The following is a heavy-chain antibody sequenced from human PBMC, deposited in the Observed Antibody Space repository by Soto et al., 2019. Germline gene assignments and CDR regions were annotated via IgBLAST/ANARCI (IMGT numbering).Heavy chain of an antibody. D-gene: IGHD3-10*01. J-gene: IGHJ4*02. CDR2: IWYDGSEK. CDR1: GFTFNTYG. V-gene: IGHV3-7*03. CDR3: TRDWGGLGY. Sequence: GGSLRLSCIASGFTFNTYGMFWARQAPGTGLEWVAGIWYDGSEKSYVDSVKGRFTISRDNAKNSLYLEMNSLRVEDTAVYYCTRDWGGLGYWGQGTLVTVSS.